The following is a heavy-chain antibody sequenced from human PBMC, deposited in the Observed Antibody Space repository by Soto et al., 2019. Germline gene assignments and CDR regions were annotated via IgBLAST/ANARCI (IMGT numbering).Heavy chain of an antibody. Sequence: GGSLRLSCAASGFSFSSYGMHWVRQAPGRGLDWVAVIWYDGSNKYYAESVKGRFTISRDNSKNTLYVQMNSLTVEDTAVYYCARAQYTGSYFDACDVWGQGTMVTVSS. CDR2: IWYDGSNK. CDR1: GFSFSSYG. D-gene: IGHD1-26*01. J-gene: IGHJ3*01. CDR3: ARAQYTGSYFDACDV. V-gene: IGHV3-33*03.